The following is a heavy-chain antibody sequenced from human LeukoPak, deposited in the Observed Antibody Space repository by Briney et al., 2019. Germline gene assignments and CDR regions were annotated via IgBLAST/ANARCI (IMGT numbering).Heavy chain of an antibody. V-gene: IGHV4-61*02. CDR2: IYTSGST. Sequence: SETLSLTCTVSGGSISSGSYYWSWIRQPAGKGLEWIGRIYTSGSTNYNPSLKSRVTISVGTSKNQFSLKLSSVTAADTAVYYCASRYSGYDVWGQGTLVTVSS. CDR1: GGSISSGSYY. D-gene: IGHD5-12*01. CDR3: ASRYSGYDV. J-gene: IGHJ4*02.